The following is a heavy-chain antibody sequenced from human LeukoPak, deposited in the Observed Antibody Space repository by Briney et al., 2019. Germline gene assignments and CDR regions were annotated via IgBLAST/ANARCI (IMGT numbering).Heavy chain of an antibody. Sequence: GGSLRLSCAASGFTFSNYAMSWVRQAPGKGLEWVSVIGGSGGSTYYADSVKGRFTISRDISRNTLYLQMDSLRAEDTAVYYCAKTGTAAGILARAAVDYWGQGTLVTVSS. CDR3: AKTGTAAGILARAAVDY. J-gene: IGHJ4*02. CDR2: IGGSGGST. D-gene: IGHD6-13*01. V-gene: IGHV3-23*01. CDR1: GFTFSNYA.